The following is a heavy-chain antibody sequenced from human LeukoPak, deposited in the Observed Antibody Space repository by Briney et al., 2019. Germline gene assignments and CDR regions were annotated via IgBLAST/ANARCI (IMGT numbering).Heavy chain of an antibody. CDR1: GFTFSSYW. CDR3: ARDLVRGVTSPYNWFDP. Sequence: GGSLRLSCAASGFTFSSYWMHWVRQAPGKGLVWVSRINSDGSSTSYADSVKGRFTISRDNAKNTLYLQMNSLRAEDTAVYHCARDLVRGVTSPYNWFDPWGQGTLVTVSS. J-gene: IGHJ5*02. D-gene: IGHD3-10*01. V-gene: IGHV3-74*01. CDR2: INSDGSST.